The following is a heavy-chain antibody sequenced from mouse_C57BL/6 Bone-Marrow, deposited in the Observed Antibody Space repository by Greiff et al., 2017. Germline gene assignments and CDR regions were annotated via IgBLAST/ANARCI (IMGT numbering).Heavy chain of an antibody. CDR1: GYTFTGYW. J-gene: IGHJ2*01. V-gene: IGHV1-9*01. CDR3: ARRRWLRYFDY. D-gene: IGHD2-2*01. CDR2: ILPGSGST. Sequence: QVQLQQSGAELMKPGASVKLSCKATGYTFTGYWIEWVKQRPVHGLEWIGEILPGSGSTNYNEKFKGKATLTADTSSSTAYMQLRSLTTEDSAIYYCARRRWLRYFDYWGQGTTLTVAS.